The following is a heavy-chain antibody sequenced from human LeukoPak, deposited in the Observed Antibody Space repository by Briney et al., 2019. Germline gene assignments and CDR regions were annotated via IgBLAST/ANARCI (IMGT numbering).Heavy chain of an antibody. D-gene: IGHD1-1*01. Sequence: ASVKVSCKASGYTFSNYALGWVRQAPGQGLEWMGWISAYDGNTNYAQKLQGRVTVTTDTSTSTAYMEVRSLRSDDTAVYYCARAQGTSFDYWGQGTLVTVSS. V-gene: IGHV1-18*01. CDR3: ARAQGTSFDY. J-gene: IGHJ4*02. CDR1: GYTFSNYA. CDR2: ISAYDGNT.